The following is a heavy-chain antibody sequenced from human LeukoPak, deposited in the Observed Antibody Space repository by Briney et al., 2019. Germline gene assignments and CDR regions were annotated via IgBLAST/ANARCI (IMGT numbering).Heavy chain of an antibody. CDR2: IYYSGST. CDR1: GGSISSYY. CDR3: ARLSGYDRESFYDY. Sequence: SETLSLTCTVSGGSISSYYWSWIRQPPGKGLEWIGYIYYSGSTNYNPSLKSRVSISVDTSKKQFSLKLSSVTAADTAVYYCARLSGYDRESFYDYWGQGTLVTVSS. J-gene: IGHJ4*02. D-gene: IGHD5-12*01. V-gene: IGHV4-59*01.